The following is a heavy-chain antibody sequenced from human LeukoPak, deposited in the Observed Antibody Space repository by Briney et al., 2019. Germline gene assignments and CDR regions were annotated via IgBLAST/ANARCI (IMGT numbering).Heavy chain of an antibody. V-gene: IGHV3-74*01. J-gene: IGHJ4*02. CDR3: ARDGTGIDY. CDR2: VSNDGGTT. Sequence: GGSLRLSCAASGFTFSSYWMHWVRQGPGKGLVWVSRVSNDGGTTSYADSVTGRFTVSRDNAKNTLYLQMNSLRAEDTAVYFCARDGTGIDYWGQGTLVTVSS. CDR1: GFTFSSYW. D-gene: IGHD1-1*01.